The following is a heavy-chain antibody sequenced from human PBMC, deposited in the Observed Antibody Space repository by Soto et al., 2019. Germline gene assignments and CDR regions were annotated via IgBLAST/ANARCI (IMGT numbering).Heavy chain of an antibody. CDR2: INPNSGGT. CDR1: GGTFTGYY. V-gene: IGHV1-2*02. D-gene: IGHD1-7*01. CDR3: ARDLGGTGTTWGMDV. J-gene: IGHJ6*02. Sequence: GASVKVSCKASGGTFTGYYMHWVRQAPGQGLEWMGWINPNSGGTNYAQKFQGRVTMTRDTSISTAYMELSRLRSDDTAVYYCARDLGGTGTTWGMDVWGQGTTVTVSS.